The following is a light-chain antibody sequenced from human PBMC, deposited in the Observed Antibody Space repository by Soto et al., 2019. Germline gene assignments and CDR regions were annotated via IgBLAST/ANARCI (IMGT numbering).Light chain of an antibody. J-gene: IGKJ2*01. CDR2: DAS. Sequence: EIVLTQSPATLSLSPGERATLSCRASQSVSSYLAWYQQKPGQAPRLLIYDASNRAPGIPARFRGSGSGTDLTLTISSLEPEDFAVYCCQQCSNLPPYTFGQATKLQIK. CDR1: QSVSSY. V-gene: IGKV3-11*01. CDR3: QQCSNLPPYT.